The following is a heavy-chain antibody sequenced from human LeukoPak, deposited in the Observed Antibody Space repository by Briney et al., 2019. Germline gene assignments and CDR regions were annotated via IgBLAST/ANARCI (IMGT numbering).Heavy chain of an antibody. D-gene: IGHD1-26*01. V-gene: IGHV3-74*01. J-gene: IGHJ4*02. CDR2: INPDGTTT. CDR1: GFAFSNYW. Sequence: GGSLRLSCAASGFAFSNYWMLWVRQGPVKGLEWLSRINPDGTTTHYADSVKGRFTISRDNAKSILYLQMNNLRVEDTAIYYCGRERWALGEYWGQGTLVPVSS. CDR3: GRERWALGEY.